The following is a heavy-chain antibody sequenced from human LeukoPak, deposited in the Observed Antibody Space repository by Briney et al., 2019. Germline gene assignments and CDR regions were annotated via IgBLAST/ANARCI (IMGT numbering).Heavy chain of an antibody. Sequence: GGSLRLSCAASGFSFSSYWMSWVRQTPGKGLEWVANIKQDGSEKYYVDSVKGRFTISRDNAKNSLYLQVDSLRAEDTAVYYCARVLHFWYFDYWGQGTLVTVSS. D-gene: IGHD3-16*01. CDR2: IKQDGSEK. CDR1: GFSFSSYW. J-gene: IGHJ4*02. CDR3: ARVLHFWYFDY. V-gene: IGHV3-7*03.